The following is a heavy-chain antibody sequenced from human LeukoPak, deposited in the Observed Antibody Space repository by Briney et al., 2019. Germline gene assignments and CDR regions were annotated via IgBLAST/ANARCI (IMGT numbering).Heavy chain of an antibody. CDR3: AKGGYLGSGSYYHFDY. Sequence: PGGSLRLSCEASGFTFGSYGMNWVRQAPGQGLEWVAVISADGSNTYYADNVKGRFTISRDNSKNTLYLQMNSLRAEDTAVYYCAKGGYLGSGSYYHFDYWGQGTLVTVSS. CDR2: ISADGSNT. J-gene: IGHJ4*02. V-gene: IGHV3-30*18. CDR1: GFTFGSYG. D-gene: IGHD3-10*01.